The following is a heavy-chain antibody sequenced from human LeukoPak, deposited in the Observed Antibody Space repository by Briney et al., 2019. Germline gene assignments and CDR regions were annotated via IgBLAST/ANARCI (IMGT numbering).Heavy chain of an antibody. CDR1: GGSFSGYY. D-gene: IGHD3-22*01. J-gene: IGHJ6*03. V-gene: IGHV4-34*01. Sequence: SSETLSLTCAVFGGSFSGYYWNWIRQPPGKGLEWIGQINPSRNTNYNPSLKSRVTISVDTSKNQFSLKLGSVTAADTAVYYCARTRKYYYDSSGYYQSNYYYYYMDVWGKGTTVTISS. CDR3: ARTRKYYYDSSGYYQSNYYYYYMDV. CDR2: INPSRNT.